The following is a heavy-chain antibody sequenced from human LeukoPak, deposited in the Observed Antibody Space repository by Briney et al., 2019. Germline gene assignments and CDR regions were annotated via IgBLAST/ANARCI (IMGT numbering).Heavy chain of an antibody. CDR3: ATAPHYDFPLDY. V-gene: IGHV1-24*01. Sequence: ASVKVSCKVSRYTLTELSMHWVRQAPGKGLEWMGGFDPEDGETIYAQKFQGRVTMTEDTSTDTAYMELSSLRSEDTAVYYCATAPHYDFPLDYWGQGTLVTVFS. CDR2: FDPEDGET. J-gene: IGHJ4*02. CDR1: RYTLTELS. D-gene: IGHD3-3*01.